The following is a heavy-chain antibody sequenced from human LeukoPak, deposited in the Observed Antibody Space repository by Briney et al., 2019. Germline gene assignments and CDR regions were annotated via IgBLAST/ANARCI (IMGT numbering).Heavy chain of an antibody. J-gene: IGHJ6*03. CDR1: GYTFTGYY. V-gene: IGHV1-2*02. D-gene: IGHD5-18*01. CDR3: ASNGRGAGSWDTAMAPGYYYYYMDV. Sequence: GASVKVSCKASGYTFTGYYMHWVRQAPGQGLEWMGWINPNSGSTNYAQKFQGRVTMTRDTSISTAYMELSRLRSDDPAVYYCASNGRGAGSWDTAMAPGYYYYYMDVWGKGTTVTVSS. CDR2: INPNSGST.